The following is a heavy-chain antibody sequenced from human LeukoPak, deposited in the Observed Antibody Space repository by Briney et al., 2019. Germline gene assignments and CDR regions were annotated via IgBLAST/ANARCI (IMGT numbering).Heavy chain of an antibody. CDR1: GFTFSSYA. J-gene: IGHJ4*02. D-gene: IGHD3-22*01. V-gene: IGHV3-23*01. CDR2: ISGSSTRT. CDR3: AKQRDYCDSSGYYRGYYFDY. Sequence: AGGSLRLSCADSGFTFSSYAMSWVRQAPGKGLEWVSSISGSSTRTYYADSVKGRFTVSRDNPKNTLYLQMNSLRAEDTAVYYCAKQRDYCDSSGYYRGYYFDYWGQGTLVTVSS.